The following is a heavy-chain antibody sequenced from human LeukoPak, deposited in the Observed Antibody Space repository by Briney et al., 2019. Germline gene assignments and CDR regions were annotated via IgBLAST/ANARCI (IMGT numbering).Heavy chain of an antibody. CDR2: TLEDGRYQ. J-gene: IGHJ4*02. D-gene: IGHD3-16*02. Sequence: PGRSLRLSCAASGFTFSNYIMHWVRQAPGKGLDWVAVTLEDGRYQSYSDSVKGRFTISRDNSKNTLSLQMNSLRAEDTAVYYCVRRYMATLAEDFDYWGQGTLVTVFS. V-gene: IGHV3-30*04. CDR1: GFTFSNYI. CDR3: VRRYMATLAEDFDY.